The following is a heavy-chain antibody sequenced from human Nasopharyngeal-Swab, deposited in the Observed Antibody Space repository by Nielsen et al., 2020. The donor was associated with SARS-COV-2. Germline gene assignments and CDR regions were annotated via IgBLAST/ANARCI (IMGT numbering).Heavy chain of an antibody. CDR2: IYTSGDT. D-gene: IGHD4/OR15-4a*01. V-gene: IGHV4-61*09. CDR1: GGSITNGNYQ. Sequence: SETLSLTCTVSGGSITNGNYQWSWIRQPAGKGLEWLGHIYTSGDTKYNASLESRVTISGDTSKNQFSLKLTSVTAADTAVFYCARDRWGMLPTHWGQGILVTVSP. CDR3: ARDRWGMLPTH. J-gene: IGHJ4*02.